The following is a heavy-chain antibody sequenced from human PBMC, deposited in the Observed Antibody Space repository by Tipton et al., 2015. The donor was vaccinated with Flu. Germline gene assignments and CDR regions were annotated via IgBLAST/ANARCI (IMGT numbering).Heavy chain of an antibody. D-gene: IGHD6-13*01. Sequence: QLVQSGAEVKKPGASVKVSCKASGYTFTSYGISWVRQAPGQGLEWMGWISAYNGNTNYAQKLQGRATMTTDTSTSTAYMELRSLRSDDTAVYYCGRDPAAIAAVGTLDYWGQGTLVTVSS. CDR3: GRDPAAIAAVGTLDY. CDR1: GYTFTSYG. V-gene: IGHV1-18*01. J-gene: IGHJ4*02. CDR2: ISAYNGNT.